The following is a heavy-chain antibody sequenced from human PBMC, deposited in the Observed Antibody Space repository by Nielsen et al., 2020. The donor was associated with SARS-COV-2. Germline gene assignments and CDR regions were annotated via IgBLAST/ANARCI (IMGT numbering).Heavy chain of an antibody. CDR3: ARADKQLVQYYYYYYMDV. Sequence: ASVKVSCKASGYTFTSYGISWVRQAPGQGLEWMGWISAYNGNTNYAQKLQGRVTMTTDTSTSTAYMELRSLRSDDMAVYYCARADKQLVQYYYYYYMDVWGKGTTVTVSS. V-gene: IGHV1-18*03. CDR1: GYTFTSYG. CDR2: ISAYNGNT. D-gene: IGHD6-6*01. J-gene: IGHJ6*03.